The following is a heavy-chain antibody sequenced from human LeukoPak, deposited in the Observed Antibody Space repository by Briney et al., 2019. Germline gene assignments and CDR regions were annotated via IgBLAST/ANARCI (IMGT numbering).Heavy chain of an antibody. D-gene: IGHD5-12*01. CDR3: ARDQGIYNHRIIDS. V-gene: IGHV1-2*02. CDR1: GYSFTGYY. CDR2: INPNNGGT. J-gene: IGHJ4*02. Sequence: GASVKVSCKASGYSFTGYYIHWVRQAPGQGLEWMGWINPNNGGTNFAQKFQGRVTMTTDTSTSTASMELRSLRSDDTAVYYCARDQGIYNHRIIDSWGQGTLVTVSS.